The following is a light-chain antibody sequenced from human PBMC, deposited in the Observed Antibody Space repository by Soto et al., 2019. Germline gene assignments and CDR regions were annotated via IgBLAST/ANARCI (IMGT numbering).Light chain of an antibody. CDR3: QSYDSSLSGYV. CDR1: SSNIGTGYD. Sequence: QSVLTQPPSVSGAPGQRVTISCTGSSSNIGTGYDVHWYQQLPGTAPKLPIYGNTNRPSGVPDRVSGSKSGTSASLAITGLQAEDEADYYCQSYDSSLSGYVFGTGTKLTVL. CDR2: GNT. V-gene: IGLV1-40*01. J-gene: IGLJ1*01.